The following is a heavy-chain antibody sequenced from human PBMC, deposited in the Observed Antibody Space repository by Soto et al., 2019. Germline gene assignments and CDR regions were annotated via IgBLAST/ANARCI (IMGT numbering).Heavy chain of an antibody. Sequence: PSETLSLTCTVSGGSISSGDYYWSWIRQPPGKGLEWIGYIYYSGSTYYNLSLKSRVTISVDTSKNQFSLKLSSVTAADTAVYYCARDYGGNSDAFDIWGQGTMVTVSS. CDR2: IYYSGST. CDR3: ARDYGGNSDAFDI. CDR1: GGSISSGDYY. D-gene: IGHD4-17*01. V-gene: IGHV4-30-4*01. J-gene: IGHJ3*02.